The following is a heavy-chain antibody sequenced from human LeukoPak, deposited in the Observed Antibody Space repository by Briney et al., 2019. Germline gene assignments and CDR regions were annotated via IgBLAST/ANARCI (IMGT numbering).Heavy chain of an antibody. Sequence: SETLSLTCSVFADSITSSSYYWAWIRQSPEKGLEWIGSIYYTGGTYYSPSLKSRVTISVDTSKNQFSLKLSSVTAADTTVYYCARHGGTRVTLVEVYYFDYWGQGTLVSVSS. CDR1: ADSITSSSYY. CDR3: ARHGGTRVTLVEVYYFDY. V-gene: IGHV4-39*01. J-gene: IGHJ4*02. D-gene: IGHD4-11*01. CDR2: IYYTGGT.